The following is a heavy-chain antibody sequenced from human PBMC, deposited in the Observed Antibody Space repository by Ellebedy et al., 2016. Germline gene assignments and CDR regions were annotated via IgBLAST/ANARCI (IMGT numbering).Heavy chain of an antibody. V-gene: IGHV3-21*01. D-gene: IGHD2-8*01. CDR2: ITSNSSYI. CDR1: GFIFSNYA. J-gene: IGHJ4*02. CDR3: ARPNEGPLEY. Sequence: GESLKISCAASGFIFSNYAMNWVRQAPGRGLEWVSSITSNSSYIYYADSVQGRFTISRDNAKNSLFLQMNSLRAEDTAVYYCARPNEGPLEYWGQGTPVTVSS.